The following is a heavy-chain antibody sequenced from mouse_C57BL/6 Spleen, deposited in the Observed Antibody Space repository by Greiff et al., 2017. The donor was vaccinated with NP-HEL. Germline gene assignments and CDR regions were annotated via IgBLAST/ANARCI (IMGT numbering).Heavy chain of an antibody. CDR3: AREGGDYYGSSPYYFDY. J-gene: IGHJ2*01. V-gene: IGHV5-16*01. CDR2: INYDGSST. D-gene: IGHD1-1*01. CDR1: GFTFSDYY. Sequence: EVQLVESEGGLVQPGSSMKLSCTASGFTFSDYYMAWVRQVPEKGLEWVANINYDGSSTYYLDSLKSRFIISRDNAKNILYLQMSSLKSEDTATYYCAREGGDYYGSSPYYFDYWGQGTTLTVSS.